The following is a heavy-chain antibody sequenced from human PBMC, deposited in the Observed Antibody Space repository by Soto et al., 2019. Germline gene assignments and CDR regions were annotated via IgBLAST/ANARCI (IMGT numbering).Heavy chain of an antibody. J-gene: IGHJ6*02. CDR1: GYTFTSYD. CDR2: MNPNSGNT. CDR3: ARSSGSAPGHYYYYGMDV. D-gene: IGHD1-26*01. V-gene: IGHV1-8*01. Sequence: ASVNVSCKASGYTFTSYDINWVRQATGQGLEWMGWMNPNSGNTGYAQKFQGRVTMTRNTSISTAYMELSSLRSEDTAVYYCARSSGSAPGHYYYYGMDVWGQGTTVTVSS.